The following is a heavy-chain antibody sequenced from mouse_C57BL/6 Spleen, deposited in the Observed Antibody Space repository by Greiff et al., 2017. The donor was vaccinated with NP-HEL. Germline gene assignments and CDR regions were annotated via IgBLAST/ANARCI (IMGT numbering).Heavy chain of an antibody. Sequence: EVKVVESGEGLVKPGGSLKLSCAASGFTFSSYAMSWVRQTPEKRLEWVAYISSGGDYIYYADTVKVRFTISRDNARNTLYLQMSSLKSEDTAMYYCTMEGLYAWFAYWGQGTLVTVSA. CDR2: ISSGGDYI. D-gene: IGHD2-4*01. CDR1: GFTFSSYA. J-gene: IGHJ3*01. V-gene: IGHV5-9-1*02. CDR3: TMEGLYAWFAY.